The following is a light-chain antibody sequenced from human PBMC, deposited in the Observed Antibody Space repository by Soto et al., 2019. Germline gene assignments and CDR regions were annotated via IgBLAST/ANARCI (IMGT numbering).Light chain of an antibody. CDR3: QQANSFPLT. CDR1: QDIRND. V-gene: IGKV1-17*01. J-gene: IGKJ4*01. CDR2: GVF. Sequence: DIQMTQSPSSLSASVGDRVTITCRASQDIRNDLGWYQQKPGKAPKLVIYGVFNLQSGVPSRFSGSGSGTDFTLTISSLQPEDFATYYCQQANSFPLTFGGGTKVDI.